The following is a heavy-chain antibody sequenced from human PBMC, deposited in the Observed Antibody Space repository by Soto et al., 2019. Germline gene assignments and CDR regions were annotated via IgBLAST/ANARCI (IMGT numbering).Heavy chain of an antibody. CDR2: ISGSGGST. Sequence: EVQLLESGGGLVQPGGSLRLSCAASGFTFSSYAMSWVRQAPGKGLEWVSTISGSGGSTYYADSVKGRFTISRDNSKNTLYRQMTSLRAEDTAVYYCAKDGLGAYSYGSYYFDYWGQGTLVTVSS. D-gene: IGHD5-18*01. V-gene: IGHV3-23*01. CDR3: AKDGLGAYSYGSYYFDY. J-gene: IGHJ4*02. CDR1: GFTFSSYA.